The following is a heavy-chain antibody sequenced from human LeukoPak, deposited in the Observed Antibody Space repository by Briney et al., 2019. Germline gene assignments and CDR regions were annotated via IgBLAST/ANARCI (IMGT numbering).Heavy chain of an antibody. Sequence: PGGSLRLSCAASGFTLSSYAMTWVRQAPGRGLEWVSSVDGGGGGTYYADSVKGRFTISRDNSKDTLYLQMNGLRAEDTAVYYCARGQPRGSYFDYWGQGTLVTVSS. CDR1: GFTLSSYA. J-gene: IGHJ4*02. CDR3: ARGQPRGSYFDY. V-gene: IGHV3-23*01. CDR2: VDGGGGGT. D-gene: IGHD1-26*01.